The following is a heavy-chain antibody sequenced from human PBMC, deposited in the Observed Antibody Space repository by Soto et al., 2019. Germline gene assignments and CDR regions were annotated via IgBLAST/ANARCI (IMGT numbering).Heavy chain of an antibody. J-gene: IGHJ4*02. V-gene: IGHV1-58*01. CDR1: GFTLTSAD. CDR3: AADWSNRPFDF. CDR2: SVGGSGST. Sequence: QMQLMQSGPEVKKPGTSVKVSCKASGFTLTSADVQWVRQTRGQRLEWIGWSVGGSGSTNYAQQFQGRLAITRDMSTSTVYMELSSLRSEDTAVYYCAADWSNRPFDFWGQGTLVTVSS. D-gene: IGHD3-3*01.